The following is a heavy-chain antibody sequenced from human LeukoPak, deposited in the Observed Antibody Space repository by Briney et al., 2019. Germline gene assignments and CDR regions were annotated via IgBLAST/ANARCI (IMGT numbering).Heavy chain of an antibody. CDR2: IYHTGST. Sequence: SETLSLTCTVSDYSISSGYYWGWIRQPPGKGLDWIGNIYHTGSTYYNPSLETRLTISVDTSKNQFSLKLSSVTAADTAVYYCARSEDCIGGSCFSYDYWGQGTLVTVSS. D-gene: IGHD2-15*01. CDR1: DYSISSGYY. V-gene: IGHV4-38-2*02. CDR3: ARSEDCIGGSCFSYDY. J-gene: IGHJ4*02.